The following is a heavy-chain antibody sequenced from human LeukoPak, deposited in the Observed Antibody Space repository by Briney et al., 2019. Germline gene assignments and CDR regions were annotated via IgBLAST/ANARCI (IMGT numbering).Heavy chain of an antibody. CDR1: GYTFTGYY. D-gene: IGHD3-22*01. Sequence: GASVKVSCKASGYTFTGYYMHWVRQAPGQGLEWMGRISPNSGGTNYAQKFQGRVTMTRDTSISTAYMELSRLRSDDTAVYYCARETKRHDSSGHYSYWGQGTLVTVSS. V-gene: IGHV1-2*06. CDR3: ARETKRHDSSGHYSY. CDR2: ISPNSGGT. J-gene: IGHJ4*02.